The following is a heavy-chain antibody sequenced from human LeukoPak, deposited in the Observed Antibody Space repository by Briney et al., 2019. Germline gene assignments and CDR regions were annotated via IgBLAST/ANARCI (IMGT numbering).Heavy chain of an antibody. Sequence: GSLRLSCAASGFTFSSYGMHWVRQAPGKGLEWVAVISYDGSNKYYADSVKGRFTISRDNSKNTLYLQMNSLRAEDTAVYYCARDQRGGYYFDYWGQGTLVTVSS. CDR1: GFTFSSYG. D-gene: IGHD6-25*01. CDR2: ISYDGSNK. J-gene: IGHJ4*02. CDR3: ARDQRGGYYFDY. V-gene: IGHV3-30*03.